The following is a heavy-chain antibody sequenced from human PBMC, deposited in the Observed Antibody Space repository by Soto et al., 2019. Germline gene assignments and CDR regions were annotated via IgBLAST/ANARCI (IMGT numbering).Heavy chain of an antibody. CDR3: AKYGSGTYYNVGLDGLDV. Sequence: EVQLLESGGGLVQPGGSLRLSCVASGFTFSDYAMSWVRRAPGKGLKWVSAISGSGGGTYYADSVKGRFTISRDRSGNTMYLQMNSLTVEDTAVYYCAKYGSGTYYNVGLDGLDVWGQGTTVTISS. V-gene: IGHV3-23*01. J-gene: IGHJ6*02. D-gene: IGHD3-10*01. CDR1: GFTFSDYA. CDR2: ISGSGGGT.